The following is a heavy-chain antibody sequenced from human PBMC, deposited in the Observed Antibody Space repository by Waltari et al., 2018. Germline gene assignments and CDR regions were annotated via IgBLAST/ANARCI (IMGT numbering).Heavy chain of an antibody. D-gene: IGHD6-13*01. CDR2: INPNSGGT. Sequence: QVQLVQSGAEVKKPGASVKVSCKASGYTFTGYYMHWVRQAPGQGLEWMGRINPNSGGTNYAQKFQGRVTMTRDTSISTAYMELSRLRSDDTAVYYCARVRLAAALTYNWFDPWGQGTLVTVSS. J-gene: IGHJ5*02. CDR1: GYTFTGYY. V-gene: IGHV1-2*06. CDR3: ARVRLAAALTYNWFDP.